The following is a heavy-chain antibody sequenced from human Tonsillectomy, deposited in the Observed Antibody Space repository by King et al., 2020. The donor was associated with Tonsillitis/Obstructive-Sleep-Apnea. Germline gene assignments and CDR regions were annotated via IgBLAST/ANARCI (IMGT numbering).Heavy chain of an antibody. Sequence: VQLVESGGGLVQPGGSLRLSCGVSGLTFSSYAMSWVRQAPGKGLEWVSTISGSGGSTYYADSVKGRFTISRDNSKNTLYLQMNSLRAEETAVYYCAKRRYSSSWTTPNYFDYWGQGTLVTVSS. CDR2: ISGSGGST. V-gene: IGHV3-23*04. CDR3: AKRRYSSSWTTPNYFDY. D-gene: IGHD6-13*01. CDR1: GLTFSSYA. J-gene: IGHJ4*02.